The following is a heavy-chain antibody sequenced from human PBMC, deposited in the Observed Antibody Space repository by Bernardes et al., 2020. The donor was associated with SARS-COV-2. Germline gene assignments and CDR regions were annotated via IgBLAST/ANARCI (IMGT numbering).Heavy chain of an antibody. D-gene: IGHD1-26*01. J-gene: IGHJ4*02. CDR2: ISYDGNNK. CDR1: GFTFNSYA. CDR3: AKARGSYWGGFDY. Sequence: GGSLRLSCAASGFTFNSYAMHWVRQAPGKGLEWVAVISYDGNNKYYADSVRGRFTLSRDNSKNTLYLQMNSLRAEDTAVYYCAKARGSYWGGFDYWGQGTLVTVSS. V-gene: IGHV3-30-3*01.